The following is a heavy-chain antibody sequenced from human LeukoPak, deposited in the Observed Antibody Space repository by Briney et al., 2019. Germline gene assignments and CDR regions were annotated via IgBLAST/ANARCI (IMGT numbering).Heavy chain of an antibody. V-gene: IGHV3-7*01. CDR1: GFTFSSYW. D-gene: IGHD3-10*01. Sequence: GGSPRLSCAASGFTFSSYWMSWVRQAPGKGLEWVANIKQDGSEKYYVDSVKGRFTISRDNAKNSLYLQMNSLRAEDTAVYYCARDIVVSRTYYYGSGPRGNLDYWGQGTLVTVSS. CDR2: IKQDGSEK. CDR3: ARDIVVSRTYYYGSGPRGNLDY. J-gene: IGHJ4*02.